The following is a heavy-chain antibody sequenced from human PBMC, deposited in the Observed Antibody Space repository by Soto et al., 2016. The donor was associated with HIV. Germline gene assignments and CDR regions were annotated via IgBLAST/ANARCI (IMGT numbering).Heavy chain of an antibody. D-gene: IGHD2-8*02. CDR1: GFTFNSYG. CDR3: ARDDFYVLVVYAYNFDY. V-gene: IGHV3-33*01. CDR2: IWYDGSNQ. Sequence: VQLVESGGGVVQPGRSLRLSCAASGFTFNSYGMHWVRQSPGKGLEWVAVIWYDGSNQYYADSVKGRFTISRDNSKNTLYLQMNSLRAEDTAVYYCARDDFYVLVVYAYNFDYWAREPWSPSPQ. J-gene: IGHJ4*02.